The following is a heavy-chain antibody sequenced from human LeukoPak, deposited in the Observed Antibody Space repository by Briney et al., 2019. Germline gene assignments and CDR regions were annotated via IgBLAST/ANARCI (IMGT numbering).Heavy chain of an antibody. V-gene: IGHV3-33*01. D-gene: IGHD3-22*01. Sequence: PGGSLRLSCAASGFTFSSYGMHWVRQAPGKGLEWVAVIWYDGSNKYYADSVKGRFTISRDNSKNTLYLQMNSLRAEDTAVYYCARDHYDSSGYHQEYDAFDTWGQGTMVTVSS. CDR2: IWYDGSNK. CDR3: ARDHYDSSGYHQEYDAFDT. CDR1: GFTFSSYG. J-gene: IGHJ3*02.